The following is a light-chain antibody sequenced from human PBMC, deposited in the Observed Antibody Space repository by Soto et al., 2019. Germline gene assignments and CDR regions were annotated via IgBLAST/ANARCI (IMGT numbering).Light chain of an antibody. CDR1: SSHIGDYTY. J-gene: IGLJ2*01. V-gene: IGLV2-14*01. CDR3: SSCTSTLVL. Sequence: QSALTQPASVSGSPGQSVTISCTGTSSHIGDYTYVSWYQQHPGKAPKLLIYEVTNRPSGVSYRFSGSKSGDTASLTISGLQAEDEADYFCSSCTSTLVLFGGGTKLTVL. CDR2: EVT.